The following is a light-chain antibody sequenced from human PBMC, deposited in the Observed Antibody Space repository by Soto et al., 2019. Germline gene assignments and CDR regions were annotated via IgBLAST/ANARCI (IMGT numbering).Light chain of an antibody. J-gene: IGKJ2*01. CDR2: DGS. CDR3: QQYNNYPYT. Sequence: DIQMTQSPFTLSASVGDRVTITCRASESIGTWLAWFQQKPGKAPKLLIYDGSTLESGVPSRFSGSGSGPQFTLTISSLQPDDFATYFCQQYNNYPYTFGQGTNLEFK. V-gene: IGKV1-5*01. CDR1: ESIGTW.